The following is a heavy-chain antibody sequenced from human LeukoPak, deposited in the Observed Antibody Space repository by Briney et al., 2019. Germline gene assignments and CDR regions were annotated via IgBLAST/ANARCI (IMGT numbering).Heavy chain of an antibody. CDR2: IKSDGSSS. D-gene: IGHD4-23*01. V-gene: IGHV3-74*01. CDR1: GFTFSRYA. Sequence: GRSLRLSCAASGFTFSRYAMHWVRQAPGKGLVWVSRIKSDGSSSTYADSVKGRFTISRDNAKNSLYLQMNTLRAEDTAVYYCVRDLDLGGYSSFEYWGQGTLVTVSS. J-gene: IGHJ4*02. CDR3: VRDLDLGGYSSFEY.